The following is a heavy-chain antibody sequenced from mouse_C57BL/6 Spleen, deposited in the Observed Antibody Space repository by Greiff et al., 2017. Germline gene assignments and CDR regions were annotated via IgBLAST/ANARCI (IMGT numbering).Heavy chain of an antibody. CDR2: INPGSGGT. CDR3: ARSVNMVTTEAMDY. V-gene: IGHV1-54*01. CDR1: GYAFTNYL. Sequence: VQLQQSGAELVRPGTSVKVSCKASGYAFTNYLIEWVKQRPGQGLEWIGVINPGSGGTNYNEKFKGKATLTADKSSSTAYMQLSSLTSEDSAVYFGARSVNMVTTEAMDYWGQGTSVTVSS. D-gene: IGHD2-2*01. J-gene: IGHJ4*01.